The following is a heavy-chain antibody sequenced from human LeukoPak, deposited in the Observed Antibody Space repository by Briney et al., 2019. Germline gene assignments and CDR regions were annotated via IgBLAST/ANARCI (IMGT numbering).Heavy chain of an antibody. CDR1: GYSISSGYY. Sequence: SETPSLTCAVSGYSISSGYYWGWIRQPPGKGLEWIGSIYHSGSTYYNPSLKSRVTISVDTSKNQFSLKLSSVTAADTAVYYCARVGGIAVAGTSYDFDYWGQGTLVTVSS. CDR2: IYHSGST. CDR3: ARVGGIAVAGTSYDFDY. V-gene: IGHV4-38-2*01. D-gene: IGHD6-19*01. J-gene: IGHJ4*02.